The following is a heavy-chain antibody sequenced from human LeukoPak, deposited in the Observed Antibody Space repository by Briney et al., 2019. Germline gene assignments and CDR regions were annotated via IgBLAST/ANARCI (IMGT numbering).Heavy chain of an antibody. CDR2: IRYDGSNK. CDR1: GFTFSSYG. V-gene: IGHV3-30*02. Sequence: GGSLRLSCAASGFTFSSYGIHWVRQAPGKGLEWVAFIRYDGSNKYYADSVKGRFTISRDNSKNTLYLQMNSLRAEDTAVYYCAKALRLGELSLYPPPGCWGQGTLVTVSS. J-gene: IGHJ4*02. CDR3: AKALRLGELSLYPPPGC. D-gene: IGHD3-16*02.